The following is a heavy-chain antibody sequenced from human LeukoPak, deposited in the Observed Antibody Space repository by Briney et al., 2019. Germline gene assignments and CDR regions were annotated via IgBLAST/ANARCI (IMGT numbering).Heavy chain of an antibody. CDR2: ISSSSSYI. V-gene: IGHV3-21*01. J-gene: IGHJ4*02. CDR1: GFTFSSYS. CDR3: ARDDIVALFGY. Sequence: GALRLSCAASGFTFSSYSMNWVRQAPGKGLEWVSSISSSSSYIYYADSVKGRFTISRDNAKNSLYLQMNSLRAEDTAVYYCARDDIVALFGYWGQGTLVTVSS. D-gene: IGHD5-12*01.